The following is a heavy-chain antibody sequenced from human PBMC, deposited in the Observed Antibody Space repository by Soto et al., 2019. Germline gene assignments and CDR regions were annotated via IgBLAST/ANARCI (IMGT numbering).Heavy chain of an antibody. Sequence: EVQLVDSGGGLVKPGGSLRLSCAASGFTFSSYSMSWVRQAPGKGLVWVASISSSGTYIYHADSVKGRLTISRDNVANSLSLQMNSLRAEDTAVYYCARVRACSSANCYAREYWGQGTLVTVSS. CDR1: GFTFSSYS. J-gene: IGHJ4*02. CDR3: ARVRACSSANCYAREY. CDR2: ISSSGTYI. D-gene: IGHD2-2*01. V-gene: IGHV3-21*01.